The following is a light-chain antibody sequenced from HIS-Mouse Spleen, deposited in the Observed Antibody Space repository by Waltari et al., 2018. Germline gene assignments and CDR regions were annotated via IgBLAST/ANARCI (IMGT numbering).Light chain of an antibody. V-gene: IGLV2-23*01. J-gene: IGLJ1*01. CDR2: EGS. Sequence: QSVLTQPASVYGSPGQSITISCTGTSSDVGSYILVPWYQQHPGKAPKLMIYEGSKRPSGVSNRFSGSKSGNTASLTISGLQAEDEADYYCCSYAGSSTYVFGTGTKVTVL. CDR1: SSDVGSYIL. CDR3: CSYAGSSTYV.